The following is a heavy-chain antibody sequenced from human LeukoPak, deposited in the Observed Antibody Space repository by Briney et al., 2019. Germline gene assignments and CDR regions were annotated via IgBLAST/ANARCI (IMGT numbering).Heavy chain of an antibody. CDR2: IYTSGST. CDR3: ARIRYYDSSGYPWVYFDY. J-gene: IGHJ4*02. Sequence: SETLSLTCTVSGGSISSYYWSWIRQPAGKGLEWIGRIYTSGSTNYNPSLKSRVTMSVDTSKNQFSLKLSSVTAADTAVYYCARIRYYDSSGYPWVYFDYWGQGPLVTVSS. D-gene: IGHD3-22*01. V-gene: IGHV4-4*07. CDR1: GGSISSYY.